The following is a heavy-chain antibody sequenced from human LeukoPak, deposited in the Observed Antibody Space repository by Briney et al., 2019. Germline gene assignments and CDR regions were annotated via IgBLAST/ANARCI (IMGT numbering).Heavy chain of an antibody. D-gene: IGHD2-2*01. CDR1: GGTFSSYA. J-gene: IGHJ5*02. V-gene: IGHV1-69*04. CDR3: ARAKVYCSSTSCPQHWFDP. CDR2: IIPIFGIA. Sequence: SVKVSCKASGGTFSSYAISWVRQAPGQGLEWMGRIIPIFGIANYAQKFQGRATITADKSTSTAYMELSSLRSEDTAVYYCARAKVYCSSTSCPQHWFDPWGQGTLVTVSS.